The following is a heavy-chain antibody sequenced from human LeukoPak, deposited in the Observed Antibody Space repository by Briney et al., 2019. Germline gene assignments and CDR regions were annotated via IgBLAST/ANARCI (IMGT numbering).Heavy chain of an antibody. D-gene: IGHD6-19*01. Sequence: ASVKVSCKASGYTFTGYYMHWVRQAPGQGLEWMGWINPNSGGTNYAQKFQGRVTMTRDTSISTAYMELSRLRSDDTAVYYCARVSGWGVQWLADFDYWGQGTLVTVSS. CDR2: INPNSGGT. J-gene: IGHJ4*02. CDR1: GYTFTGYY. CDR3: ARVSGWGVQWLADFDY. V-gene: IGHV1-2*02.